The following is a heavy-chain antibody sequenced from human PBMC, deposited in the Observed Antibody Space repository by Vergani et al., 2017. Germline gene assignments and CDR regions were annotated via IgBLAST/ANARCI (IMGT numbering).Heavy chain of an antibody. V-gene: IGHV4-39*01. CDR1: GGSISSSSYY. D-gene: IGHD3-10*01. CDR3: ATRTTMVRGVLEIARYYIDY. CDR2: IYYSGST. J-gene: IGHJ4*02. Sequence: QLQLQESGPGLVKPSETLSLTCTVSGGSISSSSYYWGWIRQPPGKGLEWIGSIYYSGSTYYNPSLKSRVTISVDTSKNQFSLKLSSVTAAETAVYYCATRTTMVRGVLEIARYYIDYWGQGTLVTVSS.